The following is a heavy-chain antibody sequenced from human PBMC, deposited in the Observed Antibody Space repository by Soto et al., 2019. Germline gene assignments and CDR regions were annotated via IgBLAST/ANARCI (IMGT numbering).Heavy chain of an antibody. CDR2: IYHSGTT. Sequence: GTLALTCAVSGFSISSGYFWGWIRQPPGKGPEWLGSIYHSGTTYYNPSVKGRVTISVDTSKNQFSLKMSSVTAADTAVYYCARDSSGYYWFDPWGQGTLVTVSS. J-gene: IGHJ5*02. CDR3: ARDSSGYYWFDP. V-gene: IGHV4-38-2*02. CDR1: GFSISSGYF. D-gene: IGHD3-22*01.